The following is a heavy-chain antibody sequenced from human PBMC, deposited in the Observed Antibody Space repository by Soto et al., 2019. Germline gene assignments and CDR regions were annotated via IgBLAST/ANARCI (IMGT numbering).Heavy chain of an antibody. J-gene: IGHJ4*02. Sequence: GESLKISCQTSGYTFSSNWIGWVRQMPGKGLEWMGIIDPADSETRYSPSFQGRVTISADKSFNTAYLQWTSLQASDTAMYYCARLMDSWGEPNYVDSWGQGTMVTVSS. CDR1: GYTFSSNW. D-gene: IGHD3-16*01. V-gene: IGHV5-51*01. CDR2: IDPADSET. CDR3: ARLMDSWGEPNYVDS.